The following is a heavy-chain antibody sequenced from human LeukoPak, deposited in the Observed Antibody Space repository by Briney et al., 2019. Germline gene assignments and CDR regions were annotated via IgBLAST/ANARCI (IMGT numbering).Heavy chain of an antibody. V-gene: IGHV3-23*01. Sequence: AGGSLRLSCAASGFAFSSFAMSWVRQAPGKGLDWVSSISGSGGSTYYADSVKGRFTISRDSPKNTLYLQMNSLRAEDTAVYYCAKGVGTNKGGYYFDYWGQGTPVTVSS. CDR2: ISGSGGST. CDR3: AKGVGTNKGGYYFDY. J-gene: IGHJ4*02. CDR1: GFAFSSFA. D-gene: IGHD1-26*01.